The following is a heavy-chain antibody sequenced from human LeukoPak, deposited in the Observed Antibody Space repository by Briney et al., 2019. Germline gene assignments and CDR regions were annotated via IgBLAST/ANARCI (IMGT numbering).Heavy chain of an antibody. D-gene: IGHD1-26*01. Sequence: PGGSLRLSCAATGFTFSNYEMNWVRQAPGKGLGWVSYISDSGSSIYYADSVKGRFTISRDNAKNSLYLQMNSLRAEDTAVYYCASVTIVGPTADYWGQGTLVTVSS. V-gene: IGHV3-48*03. CDR1: GFTFSNYE. CDR2: ISDSGSSI. J-gene: IGHJ4*02. CDR3: ASVTIVGPTADY.